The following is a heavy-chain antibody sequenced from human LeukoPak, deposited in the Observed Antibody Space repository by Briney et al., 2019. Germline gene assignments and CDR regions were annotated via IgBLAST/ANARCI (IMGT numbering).Heavy chain of an antibody. J-gene: IGHJ4*02. CDR3: ARDVPDGYNYYFDY. V-gene: IGHV1-18*01. D-gene: IGHD5-24*01. CDR1: GYTFTSYG. CDR2: ISAYNGNT. Sequence: ASVKVSCKASGYTFTSYGISWVRQAPGQGLEWMGWISAYNGNTNYAQKLQGRVTMTTDTSTSTAYMGLRSLRSDDTAVYYCARDVPDGYNYYFDYWGQGTLVTVSS.